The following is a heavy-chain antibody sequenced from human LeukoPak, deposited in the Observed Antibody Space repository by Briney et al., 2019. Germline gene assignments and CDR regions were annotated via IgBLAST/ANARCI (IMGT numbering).Heavy chain of an antibody. CDR3: ARALGYQLLLDYYHYMDV. CDR1: GFTFSSYN. Sequence: GGSLRLSCAASGFTFSSYNMNWVRQAPGKGLEWVSYISSGSGTIYYADSVKGRFTISRDNAKNSLYLQMNSLRAEDTAVYYCARALGYQLLLDYYHYMDVWGKGTTVTVSS. CDR2: ISSGSGTI. D-gene: IGHD2-2*01. V-gene: IGHV3-48*04. J-gene: IGHJ6*03.